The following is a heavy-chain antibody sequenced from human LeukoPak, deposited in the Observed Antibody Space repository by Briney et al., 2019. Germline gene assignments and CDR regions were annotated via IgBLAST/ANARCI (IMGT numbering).Heavy chain of an antibody. CDR2: INDSGST. D-gene: IGHD5-24*01. V-gene: IGHV4-34*01. CDR3: ARGRDPY. CDR1: GGSFSGYY. Sequence: SETLSLTCAVYGGSFSGYYWNWIRQPPGKGLEWIGEINDSGSTNYNPSLKSRVTISVDTSKSQFSLKLNSVTAADTAMYYCARGRDPYWGQGTLVTVSS. J-gene: IGHJ4*02.